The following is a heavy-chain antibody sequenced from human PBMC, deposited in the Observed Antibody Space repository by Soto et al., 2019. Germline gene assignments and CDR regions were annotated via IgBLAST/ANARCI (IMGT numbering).Heavy chain of an antibody. CDR2: IYYSGST. J-gene: IGHJ4*02. V-gene: IGHV4-61*01. CDR1: GGSVSSGSYY. CDR3: AIRDRYGSGNT. D-gene: IGHD3-10*01. Sequence: SETLSLTCTVSGGSVSSGSYYWSWIRQPPGKGLEWIGYIYYSGSTNYNPSLKSRVTISVDTSKNQFSLKLSSVTAADTAVYYCAIRDRYGSGNTWGQGALVTVSS.